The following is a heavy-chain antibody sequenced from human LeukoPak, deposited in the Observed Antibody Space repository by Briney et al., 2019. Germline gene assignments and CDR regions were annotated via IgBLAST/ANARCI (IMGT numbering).Heavy chain of an antibody. CDR1: GFTFNSYA. D-gene: IGHD4-23*01. V-gene: IGHV3-23*01. CDR3: AKVLAMGNSRVWYFDL. Sequence: QSGGSLRLSCAASGFTFNSYAMNWVRQAPGKGLEGVSLISGSGGSTYYADSVKGRFTISRDNSKNTLYLQMNSLRAEDTAVYYCAKVLAMGNSRVWYFDLWGRGTLVTVSS. J-gene: IGHJ2*01. CDR2: ISGSGGST.